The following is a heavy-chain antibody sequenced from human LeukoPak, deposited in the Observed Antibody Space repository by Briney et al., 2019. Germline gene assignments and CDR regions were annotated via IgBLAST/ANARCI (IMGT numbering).Heavy chain of an antibody. CDR2: INPNSGGT. D-gene: IGHD6-19*01. V-gene: IGHV1-2*04. Sequence: ASVTVSCKASGYTFTGYYMNWVRQAPGQGLEWMGWINPNSGGTNYAQKFQGWVTMTRDTSISTAYMELSRLRSDDTAVYYCARDSERHSSGWYSPYYYYGMDVWGQGTTATVPS. CDR3: ARDSERHSSGWYSPYYYYGMDV. J-gene: IGHJ6*02. CDR1: GYTFTGYY.